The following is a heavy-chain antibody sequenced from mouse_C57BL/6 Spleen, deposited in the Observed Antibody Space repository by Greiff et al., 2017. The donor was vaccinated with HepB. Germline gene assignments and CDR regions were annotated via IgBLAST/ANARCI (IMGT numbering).Heavy chain of an antibody. J-gene: IGHJ2*01. D-gene: IGHD1-1*01. CDR1: GYTFTSYG. Sequence: VKLVESGAELARPGASVKLSCKASGYTFTSYGISWVKQRTGQGLEWIGEIYPRSGNTYYNEKFKGKATLTADKSSSTAYMELRSLTSEDSAVYFCAKDYGSSSFYWGQGTTLTVSS. CDR3: AKDYGSSSFY. CDR2: IYPRSGNT. V-gene: IGHV1-81*01.